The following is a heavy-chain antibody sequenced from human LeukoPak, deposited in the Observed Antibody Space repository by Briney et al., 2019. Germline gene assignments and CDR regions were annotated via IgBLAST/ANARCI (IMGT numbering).Heavy chain of an antibody. Sequence: SETLSLTCTVSGGSISSSSYYWGWIRQPPGKGLEWIGSIYYSGSTYYNPSLKSRVTISVDTSKNQFSLKLSSVTAADTAVYYCARVSRDGYTGDYWGQGTLVTVSS. D-gene: IGHD5-24*01. V-gene: IGHV4-39*07. CDR3: ARVSRDGYTGDY. J-gene: IGHJ4*02. CDR1: GGSISSSSYY. CDR2: IYYSGST.